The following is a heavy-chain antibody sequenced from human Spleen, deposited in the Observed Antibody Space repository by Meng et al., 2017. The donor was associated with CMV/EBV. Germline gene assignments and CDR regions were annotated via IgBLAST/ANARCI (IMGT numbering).Heavy chain of an antibody. CDR3: ARRRGNGYSEF. CDR2: ISSSGSTI. J-gene: IGHJ4*02. Sequence: GGSLRLSCAASGLTFSTSRVNWVRQAPGKGLEWVSYISSSGSTIYYADSVKGRFTISRDNAKNSLFLQMNSLRAEDTAVYYCARRRGNGYSEFWGQGILVTVSS. D-gene: IGHD2-15*01. V-gene: IGHV3-48*04. CDR1: GLTFSTSR.